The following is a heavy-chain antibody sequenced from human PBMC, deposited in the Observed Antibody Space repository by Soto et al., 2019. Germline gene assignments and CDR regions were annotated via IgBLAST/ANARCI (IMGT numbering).Heavy chain of an antibody. CDR2: ITDNGRST. V-gene: IGHV3-23*01. J-gene: IGHJ4*02. D-gene: IGHD4-17*01. CDR1: GFTFSRDG. CDR3: AKERPTTTAFDY. Sequence: PGGPLRLSCAASGFTFSRDGMSWVRQAPGKGLEWVSLITDNGRSTYYADSVKGRFTISRDNTRNMLFLQMNSLRAEDTAVYYCAKERPTTTAFDYWGQGALVTVSS.